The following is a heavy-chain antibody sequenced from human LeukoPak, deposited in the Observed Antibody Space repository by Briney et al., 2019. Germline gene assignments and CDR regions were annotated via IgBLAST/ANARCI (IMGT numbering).Heavy chain of an antibody. V-gene: IGHV3-11*06. CDR1: GFTFSDYY. CDR3: ARLAGAGTPRDYYYYYGMDV. CDR2: ISSSSSYT. J-gene: IGHJ6*02. D-gene: IGHD6-19*01. Sequence: PGGSLRLSCAASGFTFSDYYMSWIRQAPGKGLEWVTYISSSSSYTNYADSVKGRFTIYRDNAKNSLYLQMNSLRAEDTAVYYCARLAGAGTPRDYYYYYGMDVWGQGTTVTVSS.